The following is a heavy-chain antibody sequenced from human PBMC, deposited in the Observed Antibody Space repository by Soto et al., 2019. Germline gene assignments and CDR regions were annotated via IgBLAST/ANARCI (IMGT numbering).Heavy chain of an antibody. D-gene: IGHD2-15*01. CDR2: ISYDGSNK. V-gene: IGHV3-30*18. CDR3: AKDLGYCSGGSCYNASYYYHYGMDV. CDR1: GFTFSSYG. J-gene: IGHJ6*02. Sequence: VPLVESGGGVVQPGRSLRLSCAASGFTFSSYGMHWVRQAPGKGLEWVAVISYDGSNKYYADSVKGRFTISRDNSKNTLYLQMISLRAEDTAVYYCAKDLGYCSGGSCYNASYYYHYGMDVWGQGTTVTVSS.